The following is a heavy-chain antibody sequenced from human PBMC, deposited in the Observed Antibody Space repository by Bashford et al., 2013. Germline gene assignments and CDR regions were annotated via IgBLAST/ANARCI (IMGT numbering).Heavy chain of an antibody. CDR2: ISSYTGNR. J-gene: IGHJ6*02. CDR3: ASKILLSRWQLVRYYGMDV. V-gene: IGHV1-18*01. D-gene: IGHD6-6*01. CDR1: GYTFTGYG. Sequence: ASVKVSCKASGYTFTGYGITWVRQAPGQGLEWMGWISSYTGNRHYAQKFQGRVTITADESTSTAYMELSSLRSEDTAVYYCASKILLSRWQLVRYYGMDVWGQGTTVTVSS.